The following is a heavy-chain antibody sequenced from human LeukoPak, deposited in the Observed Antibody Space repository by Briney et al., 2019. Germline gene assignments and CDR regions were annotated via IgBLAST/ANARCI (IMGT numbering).Heavy chain of an antibody. V-gene: IGHV3-23*01. CDR1: GFTFSSYA. J-gene: IGHJ4*02. Sequence: GGSLRLSCAASGFTFSSYAMSWVRQAPGKGLEWVSAISGSGGSTYYADSVKGRFTISRDNAKNSLYLQMNSLRAEDTAVYYCASFWGGYCSSTSCSHDYWGQGTLVTVSS. D-gene: IGHD2-2*01. CDR2: ISGSGGST. CDR3: ASFWGGYCSSTSCSHDY.